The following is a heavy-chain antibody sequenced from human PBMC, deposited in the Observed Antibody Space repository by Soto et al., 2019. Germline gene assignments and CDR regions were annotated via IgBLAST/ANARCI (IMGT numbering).Heavy chain of an antibody. J-gene: IGHJ6*02. Sequence: ASVKVSCKASGGTFSSYTISWVRQAPGQGLEWMGRIIPILGIANYAQKFQGRVTITADKSTSTAYMELSSLRSEDTAVYYCARDQGEDYYYYGMDVWGQGTTVTVSS. D-gene: IGHD3-10*01. CDR3: ARDQGEDYYYYGMDV. CDR1: GGTFSSYT. CDR2: IIPILGIA. V-gene: IGHV1-69*04.